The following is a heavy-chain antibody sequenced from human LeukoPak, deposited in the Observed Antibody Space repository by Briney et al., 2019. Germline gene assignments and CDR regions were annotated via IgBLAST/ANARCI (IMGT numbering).Heavy chain of an antibody. J-gene: IGHJ4*02. V-gene: IGHV6-1*01. CDR3: ARNYSPDFDY. D-gene: IGHD1-7*01. Sequence: SQTLSLTCAISGDSVSSSSSAWNWIRQSPSRGLEWLGRTYYRSKWYHDYAVSVKSRITINLDTSKNQFSLQLNSVTPEDTAVYYCARNYSPDFDYWGQGTLVTVSS. CDR2: TYYRSKWYH. CDR1: GDSVSSSSSA.